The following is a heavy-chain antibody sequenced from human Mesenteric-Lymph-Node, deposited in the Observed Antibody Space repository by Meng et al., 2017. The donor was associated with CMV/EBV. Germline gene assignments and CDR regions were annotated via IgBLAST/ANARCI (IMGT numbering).Heavy chain of an antibody. J-gene: IGHJ4*02. D-gene: IGHD5-24*01. V-gene: IGHV1-8*01. Sequence: ASVKVSCKASGYTFTSYDINWVRQATGQGLEWMGWMNPNSANTAYAQKFQGRVTMTRNTSISTAYMELSSLRSEDTAVYYCARGDVEHHGGFDYWGQGTLVTVSS. CDR2: MNPNSANT. CDR1: GYTFTSYD. CDR3: ARGDVEHHGGFDY.